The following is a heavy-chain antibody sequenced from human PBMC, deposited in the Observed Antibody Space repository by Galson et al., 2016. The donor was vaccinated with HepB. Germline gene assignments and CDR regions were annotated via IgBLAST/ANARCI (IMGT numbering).Heavy chain of an antibody. D-gene: IGHD6-13*01. Sequence: SVKVSCKAYGYPFINYSIYWVRQAPGQGLEWMGAIIPRGGSTTYPEKFQDRVTMTGDTSTSTLYMELSGLRPDDTAVYFCARRFAAADAPGAFDIWGQGTMVTVSS. V-gene: IGHV1-46*01. J-gene: IGHJ3*02. CDR2: IIPRGGST. CDR1: GYPFINYS. CDR3: ARRFAAADAPGAFDI.